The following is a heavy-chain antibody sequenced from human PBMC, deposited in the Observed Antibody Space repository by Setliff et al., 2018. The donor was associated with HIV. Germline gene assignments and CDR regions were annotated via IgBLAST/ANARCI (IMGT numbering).Heavy chain of an antibody. V-gene: IGHV1-2*02. CDR1: GYSFTDYY. Sequence: KVSCKASGYSFTDYYIHWVRQAPGQGLEWMGWINPKSDGTNYAQKFQGRVTMTRDTSISTAYMELSGLRSDDSAVYYCARGHNSGWYYYFDYWGQGTLVTVSS. CDR2: INPKSDGT. D-gene: IGHD6-19*01. J-gene: IGHJ4*02. CDR3: ARGHNSGWYYYFDY.